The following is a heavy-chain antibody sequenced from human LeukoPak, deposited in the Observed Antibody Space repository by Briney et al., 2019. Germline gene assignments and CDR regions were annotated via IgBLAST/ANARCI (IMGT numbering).Heavy chain of an antibody. D-gene: IGHD5-18*01. CDR2: ISTYNGNT. Sequence: ASVKVSCKASGYGFTIDAITWVRQAPGQGLEWIGWISTYNGNTNYAQSLQGRLTLTTDTSTNTAYMELRSLRLYITAVDYCARERDTALAPYFDYWGQGTLVTVSS. CDR3: ARERDTALAPYFDY. J-gene: IGHJ4*02. CDR1: GYGFTIDA. V-gene: IGHV1-18*01.